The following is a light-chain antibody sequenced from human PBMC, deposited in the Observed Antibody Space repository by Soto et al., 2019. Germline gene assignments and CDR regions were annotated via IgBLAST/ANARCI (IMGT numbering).Light chain of an antibody. CDR2: KAS. Sequence: DIQMIQSPSTLSASVGDRVTITCRASQSISRWVAWYQQTPGKAPKLLIYKASSLESGVPSRFSGSGSGTEFTLTISSLQPDDCATYYCQQYNAYPYTFGQGTKVDIK. V-gene: IGKV1-5*03. CDR3: QQYNAYPYT. J-gene: IGKJ2*01. CDR1: QSISRW.